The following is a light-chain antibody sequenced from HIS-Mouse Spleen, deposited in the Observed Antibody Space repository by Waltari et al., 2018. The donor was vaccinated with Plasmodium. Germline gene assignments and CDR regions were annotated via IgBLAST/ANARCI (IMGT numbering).Light chain of an antibody. CDR3: QQRSNWLT. CDR2: DAS. V-gene: IGKV3-11*01. CDR1: QSVSSY. Sequence: EIVLTQSPATLSLSPGERATLSCRASQSVSSYLAWYQQKPGQAPRLLIHDASNRATGIPARFSGSGSGTYFTLTISSLEPEDFAVYYCQQRSNWLTFGGGTKVEIK. J-gene: IGKJ4*01.